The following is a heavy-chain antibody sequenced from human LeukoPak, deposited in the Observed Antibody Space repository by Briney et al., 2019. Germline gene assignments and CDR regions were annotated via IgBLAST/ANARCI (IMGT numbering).Heavy chain of an antibody. Sequence: GGSLRLSCAASGFTFSSYAMSWVRQAPGKGLEWVSAISGSGGSTYYADSVKGRFTISRDNSKNTLYLQMNSLRAEDTAVYYCAKSPRLYCSGGSCYSGHFDYWGQGTLVTVSS. CDR2: ISGSGGST. CDR1: GFTFSSYA. CDR3: AKSPRLYCSGGSCYSGHFDY. J-gene: IGHJ4*02. D-gene: IGHD2-15*01. V-gene: IGHV3-23*01.